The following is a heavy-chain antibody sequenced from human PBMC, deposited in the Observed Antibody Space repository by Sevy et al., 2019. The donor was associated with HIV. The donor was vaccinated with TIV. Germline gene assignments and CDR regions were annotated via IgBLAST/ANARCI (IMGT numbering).Heavy chain of an antibody. Sequence: LSLTCTVSGGSVSSYYWSWIRQPPGKGLEWIGYIYYSGSTNYNPSLKSRVTISVDTSKNQFSLKLSSVTAADTAVYYWARSTGVEMAIGFAFDIWGQGTMVTVSS. J-gene: IGHJ3*02. CDR1: GGSVSSYY. V-gene: IGHV4-59*02. D-gene: IGHD7-27*01. CDR2: IYYSGST. CDR3: ARSTGVEMAIGFAFDI.